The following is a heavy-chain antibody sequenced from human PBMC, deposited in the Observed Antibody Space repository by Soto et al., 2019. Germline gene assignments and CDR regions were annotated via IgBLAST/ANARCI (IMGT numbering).Heavy chain of an antibody. J-gene: IGHJ5*02. CDR1: GFTFSSYA. CDR3: AKAKAAGPRGYNWFDP. Sequence: QPGGSLRLSCAASGFTFSSYAMSWVRQAPGKGLEWVSAISGSGGSTYYADSVKGRFTISRDNSKNTLYLQMNSLRAEDTAVYYCAKAKAAGPRGYNWFDPWGQGTLVTVSS. V-gene: IGHV3-23*01. D-gene: IGHD6-13*01. CDR2: ISGSGGST.